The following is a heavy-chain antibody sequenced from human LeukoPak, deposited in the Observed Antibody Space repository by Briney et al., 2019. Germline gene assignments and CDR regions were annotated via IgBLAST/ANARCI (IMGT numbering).Heavy chain of an antibody. Sequence: SETLSLTCTVSGYSISSGYYWGWIRQPPGKGLEWIGSIFHSGTTYYNPSLKSRVTISVDTSKNQFSLRLSSVTGADTDVYFCEKSIASAGTNSCYYMDVWGTGTTVTVSS. CDR2: IFHSGTT. CDR1: GYSISSGYY. J-gene: IGHJ6*03. CDR3: EKSIASAGTNSCYYMDV. D-gene: IGHD6-13*01. V-gene: IGHV4-38-2*02.